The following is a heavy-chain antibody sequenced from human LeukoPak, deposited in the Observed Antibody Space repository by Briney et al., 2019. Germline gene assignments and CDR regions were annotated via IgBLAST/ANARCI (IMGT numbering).Heavy chain of an antibody. J-gene: IGHJ4*02. D-gene: IGHD3-22*01. CDR1: GFTFSSYE. Sequence: SGGSLRLSCAASGFTFSSYEMNWVRQAPGKGLEWVSYISSSGSTIYYADSVKGRFTISRDNAKNSLYLQMNSLRAEDTAVYYCARGDRSGYSFDYWGQGTLVTVSS. V-gene: IGHV3-48*03. CDR3: ARGDRSGYSFDY. CDR2: ISSSGSTI.